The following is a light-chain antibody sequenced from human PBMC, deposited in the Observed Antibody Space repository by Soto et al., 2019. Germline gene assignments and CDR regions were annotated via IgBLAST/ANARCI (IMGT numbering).Light chain of an antibody. J-gene: IGKJ2*01. CDR1: ESVDSSY. CDR3: QQYGSSPRT. V-gene: IGKV3-20*01. CDR2: AAG. Sequence: EIVLTKSPGTLYLSPGERATLSCRASESVDSSYLAWYQQNPGQAPRLLMYAAGTRATGIPDRFSGSGSGTDFTLTISRLEPEDYAVYYCQQYGSSPRTFGQGTKLEIK.